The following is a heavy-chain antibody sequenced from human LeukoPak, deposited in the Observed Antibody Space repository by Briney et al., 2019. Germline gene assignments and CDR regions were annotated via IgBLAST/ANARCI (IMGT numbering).Heavy chain of an antibody. D-gene: IGHD3-10*01. CDR3: ARDHGSGSHYFDY. CDR2: ISSSNSYI. CDR1: GFTFSSYS. J-gene: IGHJ4*02. V-gene: IGHV3-21*01. Sequence: GGSLRLSCAASGFTFSSYSMNWVRQAPGKGLEWVSSISSSNSYIYYADSVKGRFTISRDNAKNSLYLQMNSLRAEDTAVYYCARDHGSGSHYFDYWGQGTLVTVSS.